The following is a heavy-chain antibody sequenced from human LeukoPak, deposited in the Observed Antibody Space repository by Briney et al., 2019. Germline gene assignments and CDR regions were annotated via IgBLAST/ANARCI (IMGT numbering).Heavy chain of an antibody. D-gene: IGHD3-10*01. J-gene: IGHJ6*03. Sequence: PGGSLRLSCEASGFTLEDFGMSWVRQAPGKGLEWVSGINWNGGSTGYADSVKGRFTISRDNAKNSLYLQMNSLRAEDTALYHCAREATRGSGSYYRFNYYYMDVWGKGTTVTISS. CDR2: INWNGGST. CDR1: GFTLEDFG. CDR3: AREATRGSGSYYRFNYYYMDV. V-gene: IGHV3-20*01.